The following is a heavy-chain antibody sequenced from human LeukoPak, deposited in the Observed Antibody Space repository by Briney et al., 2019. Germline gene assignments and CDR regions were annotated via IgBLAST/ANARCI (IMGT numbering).Heavy chain of an antibody. Sequence: GGSLRHSCAASGFTFSSYWMSWVRQAPGKGLEWVANIKQDGSEKYYVDSVKGRFTISRDNAKNSLYLQMNSLRAEDTAVYYCARATYYYDSSGYIYWGQGTLVTVSS. V-gene: IGHV3-7*01. CDR1: GFTFSSYW. J-gene: IGHJ4*02. CDR2: IKQDGSEK. D-gene: IGHD3-22*01. CDR3: ARATYYYDSSGYIY.